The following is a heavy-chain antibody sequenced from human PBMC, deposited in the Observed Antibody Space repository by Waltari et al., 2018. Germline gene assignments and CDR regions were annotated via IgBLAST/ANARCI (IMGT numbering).Heavy chain of an antibody. CDR2: ISHEGDT. V-gene: IGHV4-34*01. Sequence: QAPIQQWGTGQLKASETLSLTCAVYNVPLTESHWSWVRQAPGKGLEWIGEISHEGDTKYKSSLRNRLTLSVDTSTKQFSLTLRSVIAADTATYYCARGGTFPGYYYYMDIWGKGTPVTVSS. CDR3: ARGGTFPGYYYYMDI. CDR1: NVPLTESH. D-gene: IGHD3-22*01. J-gene: IGHJ6*03.